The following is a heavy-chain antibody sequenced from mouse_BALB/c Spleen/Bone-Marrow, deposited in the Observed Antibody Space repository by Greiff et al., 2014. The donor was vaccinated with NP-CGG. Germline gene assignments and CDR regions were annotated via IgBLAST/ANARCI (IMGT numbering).Heavy chain of an antibody. D-gene: IGHD2-3*01. J-gene: IGHJ4*01. V-gene: IGHV1-9*01. Sequence: QVQLKGSGAELMKPGASGKISCKATGYTFSNYWVEGVKQRPGHGLEGIGEILPGSGSSNYNEKLKGKATFTADTSSNTAYMQLSSLTSEDSAVYYCARTADGYYYAMDYWGQGTSVTVSS. CDR1: GYTFSNYW. CDR3: ARTADGYYYAMDY. CDR2: ILPGSGSS.